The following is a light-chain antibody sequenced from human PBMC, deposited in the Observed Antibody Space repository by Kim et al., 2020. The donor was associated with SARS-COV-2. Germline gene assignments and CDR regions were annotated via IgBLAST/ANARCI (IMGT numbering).Light chain of an antibody. V-gene: IGLV2-14*01. CDR2: DVS. CDR1: SSDVGGYNY. CDR3: SSYTSSSPP. J-gene: IGLJ1*01. Sequence: QSVLTQPASVSGSPGQSITISCTGTSSDVGGYNYVSWYQQHPGKAPKLMIYDVSKRPSGVSNRFSGSKSGNTASLTISGLQAEDEADYYCSSYTSSSPPFGTGTKVTVL.